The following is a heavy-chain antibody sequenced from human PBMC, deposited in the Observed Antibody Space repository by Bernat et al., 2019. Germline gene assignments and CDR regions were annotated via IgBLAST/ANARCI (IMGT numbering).Heavy chain of an antibody. J-gene: IGHJ5*02. V-gene: IGHV3-33*01. CDR1: GFTFSSYG. D-gene: IGHD4-4*01. CDR2: IWYDGSNK. Sequence: QVQLVESGGGVVQPGRSLRLSCAASGFTFSSYGMHWVRQAPGKGLEWVAVIWYDGSNKYYADSVKGRFTISRDNSKNTLYLQMNSLRAEDTAVYYCARDGEPSNYGPFHWFDPWGQGTLVTVSS. CDR3: ARDGEPSNYGPFHWFDP.